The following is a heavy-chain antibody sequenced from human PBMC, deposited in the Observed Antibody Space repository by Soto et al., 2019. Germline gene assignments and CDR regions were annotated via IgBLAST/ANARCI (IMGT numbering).Heavy chain of an antibody. Sequence: QVTLKESGPVLVQPTETLTLTCTVSGFSLSNARMGVSWIRQPPGKALEWLAHIFSNDEKSYSTSLKSRLTISKDTSKSQVVLTMTNMDPVDTATYYCARIQSTNYDFWSGLFDWFDPWGQGTLVTVSS. V-gene: IGHV2-26*01. CDR3: ARIQSTNYDFWSGLFDWFDP. J-gene: IGHJ5*02. D-gene: IGHD3-3*01. CDR1: GFSLSNARMG. CDR2: IFSNDEK.